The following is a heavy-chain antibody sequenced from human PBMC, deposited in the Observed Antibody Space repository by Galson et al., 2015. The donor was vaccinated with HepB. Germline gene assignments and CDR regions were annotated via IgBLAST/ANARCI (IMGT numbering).Heavy chain of an antibody. V-gene: IGHV1-2*02. CDR3: ARGPYIVVIPAANHFDY. D-gene: IGHD2-2*01. J-gene: IGHJ4*02. CDR2: INPNSGGT. Sequence: SVKVSCKASGYTFTGYYMHWVRQAPGQGLEWMGWINPNSGGTNYAQKFQGRVTITRDTSISTAYMELSRLRSDATAVYYCARGPYIVVIPAANHFDYWGQGTLVTVSS. CDR1: GYTFTGYY.